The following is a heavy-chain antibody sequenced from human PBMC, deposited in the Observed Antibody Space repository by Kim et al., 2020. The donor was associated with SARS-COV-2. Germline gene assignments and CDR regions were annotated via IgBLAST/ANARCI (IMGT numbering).Heavy chain of an antibody. D-gene: IGHD1-26*01. CDR2: IDPSDSYT. CDR1: GYSFTSYW. Sequence: GESLKISCKGSGYSFTSYWISWVRQMPGKGLEWMGRIDPSDSYTNYSPSFQGHVTISADKSISTAYLQWSSLKASDTAMYYCARWDLRAVLGVGYGMDVWGQGTTVTVSS. V-gene: IGHV5-10-1*01. CDR3: ARWDLRAVLGVGYGMDV. J-gene: IGHJ6*02.